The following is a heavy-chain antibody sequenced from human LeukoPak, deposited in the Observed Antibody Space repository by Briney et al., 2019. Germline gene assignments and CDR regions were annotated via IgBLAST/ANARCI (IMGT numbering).Heavy chain of an antibody. CDR3: ARYYDILTGHFRWFDP. D-gene: IGHD3-9*01. J-gene: IGHJ5*02. CDR1: GGSISSYY. V-gene: IGHV4-59*01. CDR2: IYYSGST. Sequence: SETLSLTCTVSGGSISSYYWSWIRQPPGKGLEWIGYIYYSGSTNYNPSLKSRVTVSVDTSKNQFSLKLSSVTAADTAVYYCARYYDILTGHFRWFDPWGQGTLVTVSS.